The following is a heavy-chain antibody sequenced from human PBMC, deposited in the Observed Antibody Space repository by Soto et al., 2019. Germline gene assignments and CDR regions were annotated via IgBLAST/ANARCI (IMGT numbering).Heavy chain of an antibody. V-gene: IGHV4-34*01. CDR2: INHSGST. J-gene: IGHJ3*02. CDR1: GGSFSGYY. D-gene: IGHD3-3*01. CDR3: ARGTSITICGVVIPDAFDI. Sequence: QVQLQQWGAGLLKPSETLSLTCAVYGGSFSGYYWSWIRQPPGKGLEWIGEINHSGSTNYNPSLKSRVTISVDTSKNQFSLKLSSVTAADTAVYYCARGTSITICGVVIPDAFDIWGQGTMVTVSS.